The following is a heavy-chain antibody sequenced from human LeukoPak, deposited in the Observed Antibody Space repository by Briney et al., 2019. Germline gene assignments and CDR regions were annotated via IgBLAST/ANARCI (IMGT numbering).Heavy chain of an antibody. CDR2: VYDSGYT. J-gene: IGHJ4*02. V-gene: IGHV4-59*02. Sequence: SETLSLTCTVSGASVSRHYWSWIRQPPGKGLEWIGYVYDSGYTNYNPSLTSRVTISVDTSKNQFSLKLSSVTAADTAVYYCARRILPHALDYWGQGTLVTVSS. CDR3: ARRILPHALDY. CDR1: GASVSRHY. D-gene: IGHD1-14*01.